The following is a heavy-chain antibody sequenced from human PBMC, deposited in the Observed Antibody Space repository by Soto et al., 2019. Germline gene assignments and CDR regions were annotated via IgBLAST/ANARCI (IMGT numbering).Heavy chain of an antibody. CDR3: ASLPDIVATVDY. Sequence: QLQLQESGPGLVKPSETLSLTCTVSGGSISSSSYYWGWIRQPPGKGLEWIGSIYYSGSNYYNPSLKSRVTISVDTSKNQFSLKLCSVTAADTAVYYCASLPDIVATVDYWGQGTLVTVSS. V-gene: IGHV4-39*01. CDR1: GGSISSSSYY. D-gene: IGHD5-12*01. J-gene: IGHJ4*02. CDR2: IYYSGSN.